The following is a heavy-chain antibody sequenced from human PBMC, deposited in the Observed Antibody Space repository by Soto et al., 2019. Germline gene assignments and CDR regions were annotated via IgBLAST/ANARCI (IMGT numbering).Heavy chain of an antibody. Sequence: SLKVSCKASRVTFSSYTLSCVRQAPGQGLEWMGRIIPILGIANYAQKFQGRATITADKSTSTAYMELSSLRSEDTAVYYCARGPTPYDILTGYFDYWGQGTLVTVSS. D-gene: IGHD3-9*01. CDR2: IIPILGIA. CDR3: ARGPTPYDILTGYFDY. V-gene: IGHV1-69*02. J-gene: IGHJ4*02. CDR1: RVTFSSYT.